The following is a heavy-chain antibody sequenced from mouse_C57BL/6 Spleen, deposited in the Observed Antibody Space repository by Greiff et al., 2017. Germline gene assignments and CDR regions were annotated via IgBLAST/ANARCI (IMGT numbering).Heavy chain of an antibody. CDR2: IYPGDGDT. J-gene: IGHJ2*01. D-gene: IGHD2-4*01. Sequence: VQRVEPGPELVKPGASVKISCKASGYAFTSSWMNWVKQRPGQGLEWIGRIYPGDGDTNYNGKFKGKATLTADKSSSTAYMQLSSLTSEDSAVYYCARGDYDEVIDDWGQGTTLTVSS. CDR1: GYAFTSSW. CDR3: ARGDYDEVIDD. V-gene: IGHV1-82*01.